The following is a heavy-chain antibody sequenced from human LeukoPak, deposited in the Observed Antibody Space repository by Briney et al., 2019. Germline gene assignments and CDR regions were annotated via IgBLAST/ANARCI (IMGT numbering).Heavy chain of an antibody. CDR3: ASPQGGYSYGHDY. CDR1: GFTFSSYS. D-gene: IGHD5-18*01. Sequence: GGSLRLSCAASGFTFSSYSMNWVRQAPGKGLEWVSSISSSSSYIYYADSVKGRFTISRDNAKNSLYLQMSSLRAEDTAVYYCASPQGGYSYGHDYWGQGTLVTVSS. CDR2: ISSSSSYI. V-gene: IGHV3-21*01. J-gene: IGHJ4*02.